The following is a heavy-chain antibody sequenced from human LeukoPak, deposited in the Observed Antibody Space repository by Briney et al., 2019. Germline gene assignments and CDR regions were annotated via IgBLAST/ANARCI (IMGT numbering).Heavy chain of an antibody. Sequence: GGSLRLSCAASGFTFSSYSMNWVRQAPGKGLEWVSSISSSSSYIYYADSVKGRFTISRDNAKNSLYLQMNSLRAEDTAVYYCARDGELLLAGGYFDYWGQGTLVTVSS. D-gene: IGHD2-15*01. J-gene: IGHJ4*02. CDR3: ARDGELLLAGGYFDY. CDR2: ISSSSSYI. CDR1: GFTFSSYS. V-gene: IGHV3-21*01.